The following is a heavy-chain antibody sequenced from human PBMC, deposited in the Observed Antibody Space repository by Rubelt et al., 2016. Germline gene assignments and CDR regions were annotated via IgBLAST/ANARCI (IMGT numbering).Heavy chain of an antibody. V-gene: IGHV4-59*08. CDR3: GRGFSGFYFWVDS. D-gene: IGHD3-22*01. CDR2: IYYSGST. Sequence: QVQLQESGPGLVKPSETLSLTCTVSGGSISSYYWNWIRQPPGKGLEWIGYIYYSGSTNYNPSLKSRVTISVDTSKNQFSLKLSSVTAADTAVYFCGRGFSGFYFWVDSWGRGALVTVSS. J-gene: IGHJ4*02. CDR1: GGSISSYY.